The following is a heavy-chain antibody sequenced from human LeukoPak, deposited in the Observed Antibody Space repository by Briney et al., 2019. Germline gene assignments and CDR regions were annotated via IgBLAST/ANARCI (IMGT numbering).Heavy chain of an antibody. Sequence: TGGSLRLSCAASGFTFSSYAMSWVRQAPGKGLEWVSAITGSGGSTYYADSVKGRFTISRDNSKNTLYLQMNSLRAEDTAVYYCGKEWYILAGYHFQHWGEGTLVTVSS. CDR2: ITGSGGST. D-gene: IGHD3-9*01. CDR1: GFTFSSYA. J-gene: IGHJ1*01. CDR3: GKEWYILAGYHFQH. V-gene: IGHV3-23*01.